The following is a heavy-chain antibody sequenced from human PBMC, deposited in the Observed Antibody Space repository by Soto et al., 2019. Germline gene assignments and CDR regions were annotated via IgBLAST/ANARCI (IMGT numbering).Heavy chain of an antibody. J-gene: IGHJ6*02. CDR2: ISWDGGST. CDR1: GFTFSSYW. CDR3: AKDSVAGYYGMDV. D-gene: IGHD6-19*01. V-gene: IGHV3-43*01. Sequence: PGGSLRLSCAASGFTFSSYWMSWVRQAPGKGLEWVSLISWDGGSTYYADSVKGRFTISRDNSKNSLYLQMNSLRTEDTALYYCAKDSVAGYYGMDVWGQGTTVTVSS.